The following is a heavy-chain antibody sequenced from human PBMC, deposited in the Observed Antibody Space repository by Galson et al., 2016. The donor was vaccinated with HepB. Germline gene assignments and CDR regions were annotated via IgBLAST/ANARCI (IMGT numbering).Heavy chain of an antibody. V-gene: IGHV3-7*01. D-gene: IGHD2-15*01. CDR1: EFSFTDYW. J-gene: IGHJ5*02. CDR3: ARVGYCSGAGCRGRDWFDP. Sequence: SLRLSCAASEFSFTDYWMTLVRQAPGKGLECLANINLDGGEKNYVDSVKGRFTISRDNAKNSVYLQTNSLRAEDTALYYCARVGYCSGAGCRGRDWFDPWGQGIPVTVSS. CDR2: INLDGGEK.